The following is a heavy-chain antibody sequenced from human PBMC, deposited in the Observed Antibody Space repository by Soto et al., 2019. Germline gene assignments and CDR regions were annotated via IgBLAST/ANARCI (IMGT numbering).Heavy chain of an antibody. J-gene: IGHJ6*02. CDR3: ARTAVGWRYYGMDV. CDR2: ISSGGNTI. CDR1: GFTFSSFE. Sequence: VQLVESGGGLVQPGGSLRLSCAASGFTFSSFEMNWVRQAPGKGLEWVSFISSGGNTIYYADSVKGRFTISRDNAKNSLYLQMNRLRAEDTAVYYCARTAVGWRYYGMDVWGQGTTVTVSS. D-gene: IGHD2-15*01. V-gene: IGHV3-48*03.